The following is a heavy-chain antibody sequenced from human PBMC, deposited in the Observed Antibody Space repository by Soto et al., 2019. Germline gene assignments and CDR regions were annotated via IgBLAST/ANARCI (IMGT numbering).Heavy chain of an antibody. CDR3: ARAIGAFVAAGVTTKNRRFDP. V-gene: IGHV4-34*01. J-gene: IGHJ5*02. CDR1: GGSFSRYY. CDR2: ISHSGST. Sequence: PSERMWLTWALCGGSFSRYYWSCIRQPSGKGLQWIGEISHSGSTNYNTSRKSRVTISVDTSKHQFSLKLSTVTAAETAVYSWARAIGAFVAAGVTTKNRRFDPWRQRTLGTVSS. D-gene: IGHD6-13*01.